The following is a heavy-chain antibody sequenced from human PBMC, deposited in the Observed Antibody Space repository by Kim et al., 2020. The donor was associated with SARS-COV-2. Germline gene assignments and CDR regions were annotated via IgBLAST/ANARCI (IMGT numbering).Heavy chain of an antibody. V-gene: IGHV4-59*01. J-gene: IGHJ3*02. CDR3: AREDFDWLSAPAFDI. Sequence: SETLSLTCTVSGGSISSYYWSWIRQPPGKGLEWIGYIYYSGSTNYNPSLKSRVTISVDTSKNQFSLKLSSVTAADTAVYYCAREDFDWLSAPAFDICGQGTMVTVSS. CDR2: IYYSGST. D-gene: IGHD3-9*01. CDR1: GGSISSYY.